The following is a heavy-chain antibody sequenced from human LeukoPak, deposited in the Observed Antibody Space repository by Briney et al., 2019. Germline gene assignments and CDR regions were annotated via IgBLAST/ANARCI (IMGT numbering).Heavy chain of an antibody. J-gene: IGHJ6*02. V-gene: IGHV3-30-3*01. CDR2: ISYDGSNE. CDR1: GFTFSSYS. CDR3: ARDRSDYSIKYYYYYGMDV. Sequence: GRSLRLSCAASGFTFSSYSVHWVRQAPGKGLEWVAVISYDGSNEYYADSVKGRFTISRDNSKNTLYLQMSSLRAEDTAVYYCARDRSDYSIKYYYYYGMDVWGQGTSVTVSS. D-gene: IGHD3-16*01.